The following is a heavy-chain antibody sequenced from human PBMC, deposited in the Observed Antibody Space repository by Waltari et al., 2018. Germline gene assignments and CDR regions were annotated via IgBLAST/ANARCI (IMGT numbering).Heavy chain of an antibody. CDR2: IYYSGIT. CDR1: GGSITTIDYY. Sequence: QLQLQESGPGLVKPSETLSLTCSVSGGSITTIDYYWAWIRQSPGKGLEWIGTIYYSGITYYEPSLEGRVTMSVDTSQNRFSLKLSSVTAADTAVYYCTRRPCSTGRVWFDPWGQGTLVTVSS. D-gene: IGHD2-15*01. CDR3: TRRPCSTGRVWFDP. V-gene: IGHV4-39*01. J-gene: IGHJ5*02.